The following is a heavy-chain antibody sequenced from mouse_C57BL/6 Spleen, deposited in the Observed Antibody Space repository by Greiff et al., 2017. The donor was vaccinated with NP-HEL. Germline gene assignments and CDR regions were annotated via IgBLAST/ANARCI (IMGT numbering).Heavy chain of an antibody. J-gene: IGHJ1*03. D-gene: IGHD1-1*01. Sequence: EVKLQESGGGLVQPGGSMKLSCAASGFTFSDAWMDWVRQSPEKGLEWVAEIRHKANNHATYYAESVKGRFTISRDDTKSIVYLRMHSLRAQDTGIYYCTTLITTVPRYFDVWGTGTTVTVSS. V-gene: IGHV6-6*01. CDR1: GFTFSDAW. CDR2: IRHKANNHAT. CDR3: TTLITTVPRYFDV.